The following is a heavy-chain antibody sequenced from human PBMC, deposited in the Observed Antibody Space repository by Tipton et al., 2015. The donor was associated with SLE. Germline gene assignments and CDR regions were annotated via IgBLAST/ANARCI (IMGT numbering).Heavy chain of an antibody. J-gene: IGHJ3*02. CDR1: GGSISGYF. V-gene: IGHV4-59*01. CDR2: IYDSGNS. D-gene: IGHD6-13*01. Sequence: TLSLTCTVSGGSISGYFWSWIRQPPGKGLEWIGYIYDSGNSDYNPSLKSRVTISVDTSKNQFSLRLTSLTAADTAVYYCARVVYSFSDAFDIWGQGTLVTVSS. CDR3: ARVVYSFSDAFDI.